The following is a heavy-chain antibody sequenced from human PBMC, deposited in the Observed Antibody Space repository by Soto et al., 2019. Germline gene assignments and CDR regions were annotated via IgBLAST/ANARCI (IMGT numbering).Heavy chain of an antibody. V-gene: IGHV1-2*04. CDR3: ARVGPTGGGYYYMDV. CDR2: INPNSGGT. CDR1: GYTFTGYY. Sequence: ASVKVSCKASGYTFTGYYMHWVRQAPGQGLEWMGWINPNSGGTNYAQKFQGWVTMTRDTSISTAYMELSRLRSDDTAVYYCARVGPTGGGYYYMDVWGKGTTVTVSS. J-gene: IGHJ6*03. D-gene: IGHD3-16*01.